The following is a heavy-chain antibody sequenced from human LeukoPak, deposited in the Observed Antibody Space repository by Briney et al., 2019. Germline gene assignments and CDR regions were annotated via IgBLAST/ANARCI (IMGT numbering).Heavy chain of an antibody. CDR1: GYTFTGYY. J-gene: IGHJ4*02. D-gene: IGHD5-24*01. Sequence: ASVKVSCKASGYTFTGYYMHWVRQAPGQGLEWMGWINPNSGGTNYAQKFQGRVTMTRDTSISTAYMELSRLRSDDTAVYYCARVRRDGYYAFDYWGQGTLVPVSS. CDR3: ARVRRDGYYAFDY. V-gene: IGHV1-2*02. CDR2: INPNSGGT.